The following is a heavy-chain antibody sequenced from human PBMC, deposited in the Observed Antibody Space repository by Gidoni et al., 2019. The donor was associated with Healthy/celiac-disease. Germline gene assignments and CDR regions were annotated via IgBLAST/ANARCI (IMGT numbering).Heavy chain of an antibody. CDR2: IYYSGST. J-gene: IGHJ4*02. CDR1: GGSISSYY. CDR3: ARGGDTYYDILTGYQGIYYFDY. Sequence: QVQLQESGPGLVKPSETLSLTCTVSGGSISSYYWSWIRQPPGKGLEWIGYIYYSGSTNYNPSLKSRVTISVDTSKNQFSLKLSSVTAADTAVYYCARGGDTYYDILTGYQGIYYFDYWGQGTLVTVSS. D-gene: IGHD3-9*01. V-gene: IGHV4-59*01.